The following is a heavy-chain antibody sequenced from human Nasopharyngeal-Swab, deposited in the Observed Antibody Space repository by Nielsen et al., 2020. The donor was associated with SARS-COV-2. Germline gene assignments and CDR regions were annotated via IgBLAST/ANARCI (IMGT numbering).Heavy chain of an antibody. J-gene: IGHJ5*02. CDR3: AATSVLRFLEWLNNWFDP. CDR1: GGSISSSSYY. Sequence: SETLSLTCTVSGGSISSSSYYWGWIRQPPGKGLEWIGSIYYSGSTYYNPSLKGRVTISVDTSKNQFSLKLSSVTAADTAVYYCAATSVLRFLEWLNNWFDPWGQGTLVTVSS. V-gene: IGHV4-39*01. CDR2: IYYSGST. D-gene: IGHD3-3*01.